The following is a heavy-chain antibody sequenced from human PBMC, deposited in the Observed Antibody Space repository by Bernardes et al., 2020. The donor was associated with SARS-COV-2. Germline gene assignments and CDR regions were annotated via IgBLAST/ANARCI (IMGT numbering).Heavy chain of an antibody. V-gene: IGHV3-23*01. J-gene: IGHJ4*02. D-gene: IGHD3-9*01. CDR2: ISGSGGHT. CDR3: AKGRRVSLTQWIPFAFDK. Sequence: GGSLSLSCAASGFTISDYAMSWVRQAPAKGLEWVSGISGSGGHTYYSDSVRGRFTISRDSSRNTLYLQMNSLRVEDTAVYYCAKGRRVSLTQWIPFAFDKWGQGTLVTVSS. CDR1: GFTISDYA.